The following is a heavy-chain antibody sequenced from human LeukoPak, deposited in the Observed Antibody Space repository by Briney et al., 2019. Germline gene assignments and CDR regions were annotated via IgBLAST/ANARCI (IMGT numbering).Heavy chain of an antibody. D-gene: IGHD1-26*01. V-gene: IGHV4-59*02. Sequence: SETLSLTCTVSGGSVTDYYWSWIRQPPGKGLEWIGYIYYSGSTNYKPSLKSRVTISVDTSKNQFSLKLSSVTAADTAVYYCARAPGSYSGSYYYYYYMDVWGKGTTVTVSS. CDR1: GGSVTDYY. J-gene: IGHJ6*03. CDR3: ARAPGSYSGSYYYYYYMDV. CDR2: IYYSGST.